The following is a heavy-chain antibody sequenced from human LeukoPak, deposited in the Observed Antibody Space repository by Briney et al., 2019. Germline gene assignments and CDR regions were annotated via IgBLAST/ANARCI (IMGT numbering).Heavy chain of an antibody. CDR3: AREGSGWYGAYYYYMDV. V-gene: IGHV1-2*02. Sequence: ASVKVSCKASGYTFTGYYMHWVRQAPGQGLEWMGWINPNSGGTNYAQKFQGRVTMTRDTSINTAYMELSRLRSDDTAVYYCAREGSGWYGAYYYYMDVWGKGTTVTVSS. D-gene: IGHD6-19*01. CDR1: GYTFTGYY. CDR2: INPNSGGT. J-gene: IGHJ6*03.